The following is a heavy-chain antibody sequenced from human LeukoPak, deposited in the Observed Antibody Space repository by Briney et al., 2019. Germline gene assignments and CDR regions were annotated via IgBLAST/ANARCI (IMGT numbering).Heavy chain of an antibody. J-gene: IGHJ6*03. CDR2: INTNTGNP. V-gene: IGHV7-4-1*02. CDR1: GYTFTSYA. Sequence: ASVKVSCKASGYTFTSYAMNWVRQAPGQGLEWMGWINTNTGNPTYAQGFTGRFVFSLDTSVSTAYLQISSLKAEDTAVYYCASQLQPPRGYYYYYYMDVWGKGTTVTVSS. D-gene: IGHD4-11*01. CDR3: ASQLQPPRGYYYYYYMDV.